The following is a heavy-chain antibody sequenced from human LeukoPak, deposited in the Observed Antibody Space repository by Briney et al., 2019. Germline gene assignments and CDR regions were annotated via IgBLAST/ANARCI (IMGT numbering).Heavy chain of an antibody. J-gene: IGHJ4*02. CDR1: GYTFLSYG. D-gene: IGHD2-15*01. Sequence: ASVKVSCKASGYTFLSYGISWVRQAPGQGLEWMGWVSAYADDTNYVQKFQGRVTMTTDTSTSTAYMELRSLRFDGTAVYYCARDCIGCHGFDYWGQGTLVTVSS. CDR2: VSAYADDT. V-gene: IGHV1-18*01. CDR3: ARDCIGCHGFDY.